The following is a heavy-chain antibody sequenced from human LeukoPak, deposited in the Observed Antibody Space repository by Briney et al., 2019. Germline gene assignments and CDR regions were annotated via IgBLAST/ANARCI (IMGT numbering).Heavy chain of an antibody. D-gene: IGHD4-17*01. V-gene: IGHV4-59*01. CDR2: IYYSGST. CDR1: GGSISSYY. J-gene: IGHJ6*04. CDR3: ARVPDPAVNYYYGMDV. Sequence: SETLSLTCTVSGGSISSYYWSWIRQPPGKGLEWIGYIYYSGSTNYNPSLKSRVTISVDTSKNQFSLKLSSVTAADTAVYYCARVPDPAVNYYYGMDVWGKGTTVTVSS.